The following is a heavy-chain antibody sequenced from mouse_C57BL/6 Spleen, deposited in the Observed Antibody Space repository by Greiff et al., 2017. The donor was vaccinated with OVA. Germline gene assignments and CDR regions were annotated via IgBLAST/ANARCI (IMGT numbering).Heavy chain of an antibody. CDR3: TRKVYYGSSYGYFDV. D-gene: IGHD1-1*01. Sequence: QVHVKQSGAELVRPGASVTLSCKASGYTFTDYEMHWVKQTPVHGLEWIGAIDPETGGTAYNQKFKGKAILTADKSSSTAYMELRSLTSEDSAVYYCTRKVYYGSSYGYFDVWGTGTTVTVSS. J-gene: IGHJ1*03. V-gene: IGHV1-15*01. CDR2: IDPETGGT. CDR1: GYTFTDYE.